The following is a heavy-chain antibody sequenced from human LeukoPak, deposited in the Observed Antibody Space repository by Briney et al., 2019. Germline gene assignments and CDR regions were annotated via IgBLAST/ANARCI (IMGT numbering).Heavy chain of an antibody. V-gene: IGHV4-34*01. J-gene: IGHJ5*02. CDR3: ARRTAAAGWLDP. CDR1: GGSFSGYY. CDR2: INHSGST. D-gene: IGHD6-13*01. Sequence: SETLSLTCAVYGGSFSGYYWSWIRQPPGKGLEWIGEINHSGSTNYNPSLKSRVTISVDTSKNQFSLKLSSVTAADTAVYYCARRTAAAGWLDPWGQGTLVTVSS.